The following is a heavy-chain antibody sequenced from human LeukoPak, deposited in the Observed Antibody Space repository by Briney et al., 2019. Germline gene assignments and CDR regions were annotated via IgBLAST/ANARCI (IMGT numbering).Heavy chain of an antibody. CDR2: IKSDGSST. V-gene: IGHV3-74*01. CDR1: GFTFSSYW. J-gene: IGHJ4*02. Sequence: QPGGSLRLSCAASGFTFSSYWMHWVRQAPGKGLVWVSRIKSDGSSTSYADSVKGRFTISRVNAKNTLYMQMNSLKAEDTAVYYCARESSVGAHKAFDYWGQGTLVTVSS. CDR3: ARESSVGAHKAFDY. D-gene: IGHD1-26*01.